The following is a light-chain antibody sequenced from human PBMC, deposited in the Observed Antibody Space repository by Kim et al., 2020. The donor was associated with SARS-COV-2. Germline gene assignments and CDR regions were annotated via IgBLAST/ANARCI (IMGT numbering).Light chain of an antibody. CDR1: SGSIASNY. Sequence: KTVTISCTPSSGSIASNYVQWYQQRPGSAPPTVIYEDNQRPSGVPDRFSGSIDSSSNSASLTISGLKTEDEADYYCQSYDSSNHEVFGGGTQLTVL. J-gene: IGLJ2*01. CDR2: EDN. CDR3: QSYDSSNHEV. V-gene: IGLV6-57*03.